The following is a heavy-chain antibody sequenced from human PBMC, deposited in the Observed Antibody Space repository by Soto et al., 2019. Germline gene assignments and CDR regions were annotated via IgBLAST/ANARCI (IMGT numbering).Heavy chain of an antibody. Sequence: GGSFRLSSAASGFTFSSYSMNWVRQAPGKGVEWVSYISSSXSTRYYADSVKGRFTISRDKAKNSMYLQMKSLRDEDTAVYYCAGEWDAWPEYFQYWGHGTLVTVSS. D-gene: IGHD1-26*01. V-gene: IGHV3-48*02. CDR3: AGEWDAWPEYFQY. CDR2: ISSSXSTR. CDR1: GFTFSSYS. J-gene: IGHJ1*01.